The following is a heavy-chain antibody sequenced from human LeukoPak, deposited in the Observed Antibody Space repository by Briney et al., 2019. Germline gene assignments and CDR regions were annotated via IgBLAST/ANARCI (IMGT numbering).Heavy chain of an antibody. CDR1: GYSFTSYW. V-gene: IGHV5-51*01. J-gene: IGHJ6*02. D-gene: IGHD3-9*01. Sequence: GESLKISCKGSGYSFTSYWIGWVRQMPGKGLEWMGIIYPGDSDTRYSPSFQGQVTISADKSISTAYLQWSSLKASDTAMYYCARVLRYFDRYYYYYGMDVWGQGTTVTVSS. CDR3: ARVLRYFDRYYYYYGMDV. CDR2: IYPGDSDT.